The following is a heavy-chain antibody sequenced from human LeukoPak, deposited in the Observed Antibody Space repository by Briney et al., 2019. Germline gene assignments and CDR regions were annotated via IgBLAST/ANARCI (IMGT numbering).Heavy chain of an antibody. CDR3: ARKYYYDTYNWFDP. V-gene: IGHV4-59*01. Sequence: SETLSLTCTVSGGSISSYYWSRIRQPPGKGLEWIGYIYYSGSTNYNPSLKSRVTISVDTSKNQFSLKLSSVTAADTAVYYCARKYYYDTYNWFDPWGQGTLVTVSS. CDR2: IYYSGST. CDR1: GGSISSYY. J-gene: IGHJ5*02. D-gene: IGHD3-22*01.